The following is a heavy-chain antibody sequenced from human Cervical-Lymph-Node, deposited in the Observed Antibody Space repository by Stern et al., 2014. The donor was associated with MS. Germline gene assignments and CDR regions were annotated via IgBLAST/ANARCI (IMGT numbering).Heavy chain of an antibody. CDR1: GYSFTAYF. CDR3: ARDRGSHSHY. CDR2: ISTDTGGA. D-gene: IGHD1-26*01. Sequence: VQLVESGAEVKKPGASVKVSCKASGYSFTAYFIHWVRQAPGQGLEWMGWISTDTGGANYAQRFQGRVTMTRDTSISTTYMELSRLRSDDTAVYYCARDRGSHSHYWGQGTLVTVSS. V-gene: IGHV1-2*02. J-gene: IGHJ4*02.